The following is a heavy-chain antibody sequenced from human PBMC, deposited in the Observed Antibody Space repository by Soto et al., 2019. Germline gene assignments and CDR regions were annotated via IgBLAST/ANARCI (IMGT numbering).Heavy chain of an antibody. Sequence: QVQLVESGGGVVQPGRSLRLSCAASGFTFSSYAMHWVRQAPGKGLEWVAVISYDGSNKYYADSVKGRFTISRDNSKNTLYLQMNSLRGEDTAVDYCARGGLDYGDYDPNYYYGMDVWGQGTTVTVSS. CDR3: ARGGLDYGDYDPNYYYGMDV. CDR1: GFTFSSYA. V-gene: IGHV3-30-3*01. CDR2: ISYDGSNK. J-gene: IGHJ6*02. D-gene: IGHD4-17*01.